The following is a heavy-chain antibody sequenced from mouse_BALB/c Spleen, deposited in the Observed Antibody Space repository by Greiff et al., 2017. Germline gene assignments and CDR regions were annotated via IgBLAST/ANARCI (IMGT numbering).Heavy chain of an antibody. V-gene: IGHV2-9-2*01. J-gene: IGHJ4*01. Sequence: VKLVESGPGLVAPSQSLSITCTVSGFSLTSYDISWIRQPPGKGLEWLGVIWTGGGTNYNSAFMSRLSISKDNSKSQVFLKMNSLQTDDTAIYYCVRAGGYYAMDYWGQGTSVTVSA. CDR3: VRAGGYYAMDY. CDR2: IWTGGGT. CDR1: GFSLTSYD.